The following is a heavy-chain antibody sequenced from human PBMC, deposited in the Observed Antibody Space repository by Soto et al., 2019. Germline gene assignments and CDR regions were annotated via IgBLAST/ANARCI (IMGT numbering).Heavy chain of an antibody. D-gene: IGHD2-21*02. V-gene: IGHV1-69*13. Sequence: SVKVSCKASGGTFSSHAISWVRQAPGQGLEWMGGIIPIFGAANYAQKFQGRVTITADESRSTAYMELSSLRSEDTAVYYCARAYCGGDCYSNWFDPWGQGTLVTVSS. CDR3: ARAYCGGDCYSNWFDP. CDR1: GGTFSSHA. CDR2: IIPIFGAA. J-gene: IGHJ5*02.